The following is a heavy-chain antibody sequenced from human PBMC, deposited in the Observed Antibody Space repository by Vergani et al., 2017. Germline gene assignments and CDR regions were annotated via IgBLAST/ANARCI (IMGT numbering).Heavy chain of an antibody. V-gene: IGHV4-61*02. Sequence: EQRQESGPGLVKPSQTLSLTCTVSGGSFNSGSFYWSWIRQPAGKGLEWIGRIHASGTKNYNPSLRSRVTLSVDTSKNQLSLKMISMTAADTAVYYCVRDSWRSDLRGVYWFDTWGQGTLVSVSS. CDR2: IHASGTK. CDR3: VRDSWRSDLRGVYWFDT. J-gene: IGHJ5*02. D-gene: IGHD3-10*01. CDR1: GGSFNSGSFY.